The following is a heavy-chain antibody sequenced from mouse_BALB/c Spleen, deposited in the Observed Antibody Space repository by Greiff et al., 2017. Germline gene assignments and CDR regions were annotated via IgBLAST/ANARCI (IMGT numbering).Heavy chain of an antibody. Sequence: QLQQSGAELVRPGSSVKISCKASGYAFSSYWMNWVKQRPGQGLEWIGQIYPGDGDTNYNGKFKGKATLTADKSSSTAYMQLSSLTSEDSAVYFCARVDGQAWFAYWGQGTLVTVSA. J-gene: IGHJ3*01. CDR2: IYPGDGDT. CDR1: GYAFSSYW. V-gene: IGHV1-80*01. D-gene: IGHD2-3*01. CDR3: ARVDGQAWFAY.